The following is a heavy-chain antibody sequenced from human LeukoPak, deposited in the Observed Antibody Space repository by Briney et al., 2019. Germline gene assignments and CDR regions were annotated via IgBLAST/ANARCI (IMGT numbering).Heavy chain of an antibody. J-gene: IGHJ6*03. CDR3: ARERRDCSSTSCYTTGDYYYYMDV. CDR2: IYHSGST. Sequence: KPSETLSLTCAVSGGSISSSNWWSWVRQPPGKGLEWIGEIYHSGSTNYNPSLKSRVTISVDKSKNQFSLKLSSVTAADTAVYYCARERRDCSSTSCYTTGDYYYYMDVWGKGTTVTVSS. CDR1: GGSISSSNW. D-gene: IGHD2-2*02. V-gene: IGHV4-4*02.